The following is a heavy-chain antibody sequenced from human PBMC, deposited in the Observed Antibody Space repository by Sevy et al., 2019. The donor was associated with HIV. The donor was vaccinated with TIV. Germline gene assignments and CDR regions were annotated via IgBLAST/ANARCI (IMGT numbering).Heavy chain of an antibody. CDR2: IIPIFGTT. CDR3: ARGVTMIRGGGYYFDY. D-gene: IGHD3-22*01. J-gene: IGHJ4*02. Sequence: ASVKVSCKASGGTFSSYAIHWVRQAPGQGIEWMGGIIPIFGTTNYAQKFQGRVTITADESTSTSNMELSSLRSEDTAVYYCARGVTMIRGGGYYFDYWGQGTLVTVSS. V-gene: IGHV1-69*13. CDR1: GGTFSSYA.